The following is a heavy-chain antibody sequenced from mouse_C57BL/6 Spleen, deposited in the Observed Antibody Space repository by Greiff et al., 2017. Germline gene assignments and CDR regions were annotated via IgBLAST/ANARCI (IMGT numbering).Heavy chain of an antibody. Sequence: QVQLQQPGAELVKPGASVKLSCKASGYTFTSYWMQWVKQRPGQGLEWIGEIDPSDSYTNYNQKFKGKATLTVDTSSSTAYMQLSSLTSEDSAVYYCARGDGLRRYFDYWGQGTALTVSS. V-gene: IGHV1-50*01. CDR2: IDPSDSYT. J-gene: IGHJ2*01. CDR3: ARGDGLRRYFDY. CDR1: GYTFTSYW. D-gene: IGHD2-2*01.